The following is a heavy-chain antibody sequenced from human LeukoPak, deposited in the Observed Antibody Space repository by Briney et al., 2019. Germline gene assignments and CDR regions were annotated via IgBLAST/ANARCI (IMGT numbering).Heavy chain of an antibody. CDR3: ARVTTSHSDIDY. CDR2: INPSGGST. V-gene: IGHV1-46*01. Sequence: ASVKVSCEASGYTFTSYYMHWVRQAPGQGFEWMGIINPSGGSTSYAQKFQGRVTMTRDTSTSTVYMELSSLRSEDTAVYYCARVTTSHSDIDYWGQGTLVTVSS. D-gene: IGHD4-11*01. CDR1: GYTFTSYY. J-gene: IGHJ4*02.